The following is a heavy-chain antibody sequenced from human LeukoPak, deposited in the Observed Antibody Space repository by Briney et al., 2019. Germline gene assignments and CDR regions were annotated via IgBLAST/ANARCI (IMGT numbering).Heavy chain of an antibody. CDR2: INPSGGST. CDR3: ARGGRGTIAAAGTTGFDP. J-gene: IGHJ5*02. V-gene: IGHV1-46*01. D-gene: IGHD6-13*01. CDR1: GYTFTSYY. Sequence: ASVKVSCKASGYTFTSYYMHWVRQAPGQGLEWMGIINPSGGSTSYAQRFQGRVTMTRDMSTSTVYMELSSLRSEDTAVYYCARGGRGTIAAAGTTGFDPWGQGTLVTVSS.